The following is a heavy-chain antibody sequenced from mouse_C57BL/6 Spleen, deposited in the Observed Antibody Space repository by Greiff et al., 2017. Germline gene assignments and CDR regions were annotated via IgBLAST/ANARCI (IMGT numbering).Heavy chain of an antibody. Sequence: VQLKESGAELVKPGASVKLSCTASGFNIKDYYMHWVKQRTEQGLEWIGRIDPEDGDTKYAPKFQGKATITADPSSNTAYLQLSSLTSEDTAVYYCAPITTVVELDVDYWGQGTTLTVSS. CDR1: GFNIKDYY. V-gene: IGHV14-2*01. J-gene: IGHJ2*01. CDR3: APITTVVELDVDY. CDR2: IDPEDGDT. D-gene: IGHD1-1*01.